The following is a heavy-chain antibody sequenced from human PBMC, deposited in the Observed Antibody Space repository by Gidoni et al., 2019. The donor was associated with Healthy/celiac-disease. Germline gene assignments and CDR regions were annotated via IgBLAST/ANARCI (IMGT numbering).Heavy chain of an antibody. CDR2: IYWDDDK. Sequence: QITLKESGPTLVKPTQTLTLTCTFSGFSLSTHGEGVGWIRQPPGKALEWLALIYWDDDKRYSPSLKSRLTITKDTSKNQVVLTMTNMDPVDTATYYCAHSRPENYDCWSGFKGDAFDIWGQGTMVTVSS. J-gene: IGHJ3*02. D-gene: IGHD3-3*01. V-gene: IGHV2-5*02. CDR1: GFSLSTHGEG. CDR3: AHSRPENYDCWSGFKGDAFDI.